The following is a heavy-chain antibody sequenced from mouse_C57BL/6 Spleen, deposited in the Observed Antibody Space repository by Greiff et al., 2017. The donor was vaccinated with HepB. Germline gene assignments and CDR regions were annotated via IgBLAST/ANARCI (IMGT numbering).Heavy chain of an antibody. D-gene: IGHD6-2*01. CDR3: ARHLYYYAMDY. CDR2: ISSGSSTI. Sequence: EVKLVESGGGLVKPGGSLKLSCAASGFTFSDYGMHWVRQAPEKGLEWVAYISSGSSTIYYADTVKGRFTISRDNATNTLFLQMTSLRSEDTAMYYCARHLYYYAMDYWGQGTSVTVAS. V-gene: IGHV5-17*01. J-gene: IGHJ4*01. CDR1: GFTFSDYG.